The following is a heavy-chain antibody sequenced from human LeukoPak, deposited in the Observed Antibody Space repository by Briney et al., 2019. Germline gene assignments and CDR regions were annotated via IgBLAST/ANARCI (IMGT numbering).Heavy chain of an antibody. CDR3: ARDKGSDEGSKFDH. CDR2: IKLDGSEK. Sequence: GGSLRLSCVASGFTFGKYWMSWVRQAPGKGLEWVANIKLDGSEKNYVDSVKGRFTISRDNAKNSMYLQMNSLRAEDTAVYYCARDKGSDEGSKFDHWGQGTLVTVSS. J-gene: IGHJ4*02. CDR1: GFTFGKYW. V-gene: IGHV3-7*03.